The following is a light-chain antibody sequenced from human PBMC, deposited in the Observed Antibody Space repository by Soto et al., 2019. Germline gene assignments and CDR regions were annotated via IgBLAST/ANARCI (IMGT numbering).Light chain of an antibody. Sequence: DIQMTQSPSSLSASVGDRVTITCRASQGISNYLAWYQQIPGKVPKLLISAASTLQSGLPSRFSGSGSGTDFTRTISSLQPEDVATYYCQKYTTVPTFVGGTKVEIK. J-gene: IGKJ4*01. V-gene: IGKV1-27*01. CDR3: QKYTTVPT. CDR2: AAS. CDR1: QGISNY.